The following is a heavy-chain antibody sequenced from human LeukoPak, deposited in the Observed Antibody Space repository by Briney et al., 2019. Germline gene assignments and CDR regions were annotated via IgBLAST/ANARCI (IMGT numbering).Heavy chain of an antibody. CDR3: AREDSTVDY. Sequence: GSLRLPCAASGFTFSSYSMNWVRQPPGKGLEWIGEINHSGSTNYNPSLKSRVTISVDTSKNQFSLKLSSVTAADTAVYYCAREDSTVDYWGQGTLVTVSS. D-gene: IGHD2/OR15-2a*01. J-gene: IGHJ4*02. CDR2: INHSGST. CDR1: GFTFSSYS. V-gene: IGHV4-34*08.